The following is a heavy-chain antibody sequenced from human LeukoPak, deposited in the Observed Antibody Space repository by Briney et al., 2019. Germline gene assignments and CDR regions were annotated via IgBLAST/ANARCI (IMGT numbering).Heavy chain of an antibody. Sequence: GGSLRLPCAASGFTFSSYWMHWVRQAPGKGLEWVSIIYSGGDTYYADSMKGRFTISRDNSKNTLYLQMNILRAEDTAVYYCARTTVGSYFDYFDYWGQGTLVTVSS. D-gene: IGHD1-26*01. J-gene: IGHJ4*02. CDR3: ARTTVGSYFDYFDY. CDR1: GFTFSSYW. V-gene: IGHV3-53*01. CDR2: IYSGGDT.